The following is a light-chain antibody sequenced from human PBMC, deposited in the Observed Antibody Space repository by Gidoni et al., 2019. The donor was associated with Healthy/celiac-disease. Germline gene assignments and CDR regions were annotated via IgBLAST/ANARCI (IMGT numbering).Light chain of an antibody. CDR1: QCGSSY. J-gene: IGKJ2*01. V-gene: IGKV3-11*01. Sequence: IVLTQSPATLSLSPGDRATLSCRASQCGSSYLAWYQQKPGQAPMLLIYDVSIRATGIPAGFSGSGSGTGFTLTISSLKPEDFAVYYRQQRSNWPVTFGQGTKLEIK. CDR2: DVS. CDR3: QQRSNWPVT.